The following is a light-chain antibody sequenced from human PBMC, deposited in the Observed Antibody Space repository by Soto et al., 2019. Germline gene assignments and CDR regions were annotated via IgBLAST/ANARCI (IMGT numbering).Light chain of an antibody. J-gene: IGLJ2*01. V-gene: IGLV1-44*01. CDR2: NDN. CDR1: SSNMGSNT. Sequence: QPVLTQPPSASGTPGQGVAISCSGSSSNMGSNTVNWYQHLPGTAPKLLIYNDNQRPSGVPDRFFGSKSGTSASLAITGFQSEDEADYYCAAWDGSLNHILFGGGTKLTVL. CDR3: AAWDGSLNHIL.